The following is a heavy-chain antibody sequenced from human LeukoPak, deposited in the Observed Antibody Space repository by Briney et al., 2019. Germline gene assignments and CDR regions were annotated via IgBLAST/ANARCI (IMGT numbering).Heavy chain of an antibody. D-gene: IGHD6-13*01. CDR3: AKNPRSYSSSCFDY. J-gene: IGHJ4*02. V-gene: IGHV3-23*01. CDR2: ISGSGGST. CDR1: GFTFGSYA. Sequence: GGSLRLSCAASGFTFGSYAMSWVRQAPGKGLEWVSAISGSGGSTYYADSVKGRFTISRDNSKNTLYLQMNSLRAEDTAVYYCAKNPRSYSSSCFDYWGQGTLVTVSS.